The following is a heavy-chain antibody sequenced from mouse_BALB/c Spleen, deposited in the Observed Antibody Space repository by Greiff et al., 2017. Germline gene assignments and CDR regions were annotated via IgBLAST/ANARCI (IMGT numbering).Heavy chain of an antibody. J-gene: IGHJ4*01. CDR1: GYTFTSYW. CDR2: IYPGNSDT. Sequence: VQLQQSGTVLARPGASVKMSCKASGYTFTSYWMHWVKQRPGQGLEWIGAIYPGNSDTSYNQKFKGKAKLTAVTSTSTAYMELSSLTNEDSAVYYCTRGNSAYYAMDYWGQGTSVTVSS. V-gene: IGHV1-5*01. CDR3: TRGNSAYYAMDY. D-gene: IGHD2-1*01.